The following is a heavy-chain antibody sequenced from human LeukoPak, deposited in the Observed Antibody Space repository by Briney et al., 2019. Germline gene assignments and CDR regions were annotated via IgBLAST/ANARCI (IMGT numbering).Heavy chain of an antibody. CDR3: ATTNDGGGYQWGDFFDF. D-gene: IGHD3-22*01. V-gene: IGHV1-69*10. J-gene: IGHJ4*02. CDR2: IIPNLGTT. Sequence: SVKVSCKASGGTSNSHAISWVRQAPGQGLEWMGGIIPNLGTTNRAQNFQDRVTLTADKSTNTAYMELTSLTSDDTAVYYCATTNDGGGYQWGDFFDFWGQGTLVTVSS. CDR1: GGTSNSHA.